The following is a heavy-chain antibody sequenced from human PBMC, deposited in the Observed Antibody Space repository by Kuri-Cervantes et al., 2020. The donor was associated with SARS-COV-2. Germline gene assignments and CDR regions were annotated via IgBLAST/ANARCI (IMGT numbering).Heavy chain of an antibody. CDR2: INAGNGNT. Sequence: ASVKVSCKASGYTFTSYAMHWVRQAPGQRLEWMGWINAGNGNTKYSQKFQGRVTITRDTSASTAYMELSSLRSEDTVVYYCARARSSGYFDYYYGMDVWGQGTTVTVSS. J-gene: IGHJ6*02. V-gene: IGHV1-3*01. CDR3: ARARSSGYFDYYYGMDV. CDR1: GYTFTSYA. D-gene: IGHD3-22*01.